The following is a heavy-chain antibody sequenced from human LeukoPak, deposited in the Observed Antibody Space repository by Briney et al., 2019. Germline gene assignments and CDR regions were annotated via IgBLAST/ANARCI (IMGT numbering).Heavy chain of an antibody. D-gene: IGHD3-10*01. CDR3: ARDLLWYGGNYFDY. J-gene: IGHJ4*02. Sequence: GGSLRLSCAASGFTFSDHYMGWVRQAPGKGLEWVGRARNKANSYTTEYAASVKGRFTISRDDSKNSLYLQMNSLKTEDTAVYYCARDLLWYGGNYFDYWGQGTLVTVSS. CDR2: ARNKANSYTT. V-gene: IGHV3-72*01. CDR1: GFTFSDHY.